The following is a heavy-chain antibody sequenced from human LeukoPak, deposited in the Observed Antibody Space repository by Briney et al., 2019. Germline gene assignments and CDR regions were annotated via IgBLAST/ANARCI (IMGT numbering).Heavy chain of an antibody. CDR3: ARHYSSGDAFDI. Sequence: PSETLSLTCTVSGGSISSSSYYWGWIRQPPGKGLEWIGSIYYSGSTYYNPSLKSRVTISVDTSKNQFSLKLSSVTAADTAVYYCARHYSSGDAFDIWGQGTMVTVSS. D-gene: IGHD3-10*01. CDR1: GGSISSSSYY. V-gene: IGHV4-39*01. CDR2: IYYSGST. J-gene: IGHJ3*02.